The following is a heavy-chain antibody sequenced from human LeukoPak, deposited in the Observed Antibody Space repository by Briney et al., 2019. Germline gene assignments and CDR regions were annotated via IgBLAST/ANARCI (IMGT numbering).Heavy chain of an antibody. CDR3: ARHSYTSGWRYFDL. V-gene: IGHV5-51*01. Sequence: GESLKISCKGSGYSFSTYWIAWVRQMPGKGLEWMGIIYPGDSDTRYSPSFQGQVTISADKPISTAYLQWSSLKASDTGIYYCARHSYTSGWRYFDLWGRGTLVTVSS. CDR2: IYPGDSDT. D-gene: IGHD6-19*01. CDR1: GYSFSTYW. J-gene: IGHJ2*01.